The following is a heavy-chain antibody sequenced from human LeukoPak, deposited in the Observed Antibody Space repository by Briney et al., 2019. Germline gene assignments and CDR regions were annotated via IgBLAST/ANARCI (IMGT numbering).Heavy chain of an antibody. CDR3: AGHSRTYHDILTGPYGGYFDY. CDR1: GYSITSGYY. J-gene: IGHJ4*02. D-gene: IGHD3-9*01. Sequence: SETLSLTCTVSGYSITSGYYWGWIRQPPGKGLEWIGSIYHSGSTFYNPSLKSRVTISVDPSKNQFSLKLSSVTAADTAVYYCAGHSRTYHDILTGPYGGYFDYWGQRILVTVSS. V-gene: IGHV4-38-2*02. CDR2: IYHSGST.